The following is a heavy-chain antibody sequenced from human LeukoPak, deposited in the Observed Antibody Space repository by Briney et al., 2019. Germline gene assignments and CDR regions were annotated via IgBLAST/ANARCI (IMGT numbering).Heavy chain of an antibody. Sequence: SETLSLTCTVSGGSISGHYWTWIRQPPGKGLEWIGQIHYSGRPDYNPSLKSRVTISVDTSKNQLSLKVTSVTGADTAAYYCARFWVDYDIDVWGQGTTVTVSS. CDR1: GGSISGHY. D-gene: IGHD3-16*01. J-gene: IGHJ6*02. CDR3: ARFWVDYDIDV. V-gene: IGHV4-59*11. CDR2: IHYSGRP.